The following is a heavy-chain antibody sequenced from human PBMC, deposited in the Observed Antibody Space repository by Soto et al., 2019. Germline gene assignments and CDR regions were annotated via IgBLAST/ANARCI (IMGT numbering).Heavy chain of an antibody. D-gene: IGHD1-7*01. Sequence: SVKVSCTASGGTFSSYTISWVRQAPGQGLEWMGRIIPILGIANYAQKFQGRDTLYLQMNSLRPEDTAVYYCAKRPLALRVFDYWGQGTLVTVSS. CDR1: GGTFSSYT. CDR3: AKRPLALRVFDY. V-gene: IGHV1-69*02. CDR2: IIPILGIA. J-gene: IGHJ4*02.